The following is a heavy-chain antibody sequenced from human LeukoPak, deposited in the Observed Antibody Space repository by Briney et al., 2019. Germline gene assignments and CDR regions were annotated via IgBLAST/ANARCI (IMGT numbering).Heavy chain of an antibody. Sequence: SETLSLTCTVSTDSIRSYYWSWVRQSPGTGLEWIGYIYYTGPTNYNPSLKNRVTMTVDTSKNQFSLKMTSATAADTAVYYCASIVVLTGMGWYFQYWGQGTLVSVSS. CDR1: TDSIRSYY. CDR3: ASIVVLTGMGWYFQY. D-gene: IGHD3-9*01. V-gene: IGHV4-59*01. J-gene: IGHJ1*01. CDR2: IYYTGPT.